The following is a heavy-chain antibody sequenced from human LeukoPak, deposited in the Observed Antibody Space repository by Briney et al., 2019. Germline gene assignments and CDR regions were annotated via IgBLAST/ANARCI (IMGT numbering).Heavy chain of an antibody. CDR2: INPSGGST. J-gene: IGHJ4*02. CDR1: GYTFTSYY. V-gene: IGHV1-46*01. Sequence: ASVKVSCKASGYTFTSYYMHWVRQAPGQGLEWMGIINPSGGSTSYAQKFQGRVTMTRDTSTSTVYMELSSLRSEDTAVYYCATEIFGVGSGYWGQGTLVTVSS. D-gene: IGHD3-3*01. CDR3: ATEIFGVGSGY.